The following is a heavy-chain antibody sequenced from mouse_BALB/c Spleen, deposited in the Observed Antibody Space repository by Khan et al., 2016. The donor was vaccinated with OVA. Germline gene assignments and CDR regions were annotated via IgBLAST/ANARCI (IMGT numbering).Heavy chain of an antibody. Sequence: EVHLVESGGDLVKPGGSLKLSCAASGFTFSSYSMSWVRQTPDKRLEWVATISSDGDYTYYPDSVKGRFTISRDNAKNTLYLQMSSLKSEDTAMYYGASHLTGSFAYWGQGTLVTVSA. V-gene: IGHV5-6*01. D-gene: IGHD4-1*01. CDR3: ASHLTGSFAY. CDR1: GFTFSSYS. J-gene: IGHJ3*01. CDR2: ISSDGDYT.